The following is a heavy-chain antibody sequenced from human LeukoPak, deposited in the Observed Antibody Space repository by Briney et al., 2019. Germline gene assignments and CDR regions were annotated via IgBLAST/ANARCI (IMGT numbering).Heavy chain of an antibody. V-gene: IGHV3-23*01. CDR3: AKDEVPIYYYDHMDV. Sequence: PGGSLRLSCVASGFTFSDYAMTWVRQAPGKGLEWVSTISDSGSNTHYADSVKGRFTISRDNSKKMLSLQMNSLTAEDTAVYYCAKDEVPIYYYDHMDVWGKGTTVTVSS. J-gene: IGHJ6*03. D-gene: IGHD4/OR15-4a*01. CDR1: GFTFSDYA. CDR2: ISDSGSNT.